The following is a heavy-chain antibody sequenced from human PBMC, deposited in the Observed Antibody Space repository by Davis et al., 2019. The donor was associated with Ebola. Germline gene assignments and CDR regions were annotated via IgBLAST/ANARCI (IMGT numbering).Heavy chain of an antibody. D-gene: IGHD3-10*01. CDR2: ISSSSSYI. J-gene: IGHJ4*02. CDR3: AREGASITMVDFDY. V-gene: IGHV3-21*01. Sequence: GGSLRLSCAASGFTFSSYSMNWVRQAPGKGLEWVSSISSSSSYIYYADSVKGRFTISRDNAKNSLYLQMNSLRAEDTAVYYCAREGASITMVDFDYWGQGTLVTVSS. CDR1: GFTFSSYS.